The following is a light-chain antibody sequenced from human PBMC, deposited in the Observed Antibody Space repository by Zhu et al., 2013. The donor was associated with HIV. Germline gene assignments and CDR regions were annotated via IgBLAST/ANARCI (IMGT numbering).Light chain of an antibody. CDR1: QSVSSN. CDR3: QQYGSSPFIT. J-gene: IGKJ5*01. V-gene: IGKV3-15*01. Sequence: EIVMTQSPATLSVSPGERVTLSCRASQSVSSNLAWYQQKPGQAPRLLIYGASTRATGIPARFSGSGSGTEFTLTISSLQSEDFAVYYCQQYGSSPFITFGQGTRLEIK. CDR2: GAS.